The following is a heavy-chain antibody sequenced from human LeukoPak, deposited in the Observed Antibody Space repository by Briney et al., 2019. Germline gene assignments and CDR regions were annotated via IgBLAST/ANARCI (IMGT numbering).Heavy chain of an antibody. CDR3: ANPGMYYYDSSGYYDY. J-gene: IGHJ4*02. D-gene: IGHD3-22*01. CDR2: IWYDGSNK. CDR1: GFTFSRYG. Sequence: GGSLRLSCAASGFTFSRYGMHWVRQATGKGLEWVAVIWYDGSNKYYAHSVKGRFTISRDNSKNTLYLQMNSLRAEDTAVYYCANPGMYYYDSSGYYDYWGQGTLLTVSS. V-gene: IGHV3-33*06.